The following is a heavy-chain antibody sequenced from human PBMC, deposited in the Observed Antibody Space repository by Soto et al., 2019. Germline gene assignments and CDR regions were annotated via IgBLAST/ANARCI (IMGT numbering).Heavy chain of an antibody. CDR1: GYTFTGYY. Sequence: ASVKVSCKASGYTFTGYYMHWVRQAPGQGLEWMGWINPNSGGTNYAQKFQGRVTMTRDASISTAYMELSRLRSEDTAVYYCARTYCSGGSCSFDYWGQGTLVTVSS. V-gene: IGHV1-2*02. D-gene: IGHD2-15*01. CDR3: ARTYCSGGSCSFDY. CDR2: INPNSGGT. J-gene: IGHJ4*02.